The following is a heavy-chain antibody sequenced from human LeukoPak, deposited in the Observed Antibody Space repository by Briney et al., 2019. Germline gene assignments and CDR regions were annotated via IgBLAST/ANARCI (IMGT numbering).Heavy chain of an antibody. V-gene: IGHV3-53*01. CDR3: ASSESQTKFDY. CDR2: IYSCGST. Sequence: GGALRLSCAASGFTVSSNYMSWVRQAPGKGLDWVSVIYSCGSTYYADSVKGRFTISRDNSKNTLYLQMNSLKASDTAIYYCASSESQTKFDYWGQGTLVSVSS. CDR1: GFTVSSNY. D-gene: IGHD1/OR15-1a*01. J-gene: IGHJ4*02.